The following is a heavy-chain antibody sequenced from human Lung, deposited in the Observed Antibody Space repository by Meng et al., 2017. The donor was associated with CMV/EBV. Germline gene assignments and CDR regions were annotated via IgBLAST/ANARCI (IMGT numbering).Heavy chain of an antibody. V-gene: IGHV4-34*01. J-gene: IGHJ5*02. CDR3: ARGKASGLITPLRGGSRPFDP. CDR1: GGSFSGYY. CDR2: INHSGST. Sequence: LXCAVYGGSFSGYYWRWIRQPPGKGLEWIGEINHSGSTNYNPSLKSLVNISVVTSKNQFSLKLCSVTAADTAVYYCARGKASGLITPLRGGSRPFDPWXQGTXVTVSS. D-gene: IGHD3-10*01.